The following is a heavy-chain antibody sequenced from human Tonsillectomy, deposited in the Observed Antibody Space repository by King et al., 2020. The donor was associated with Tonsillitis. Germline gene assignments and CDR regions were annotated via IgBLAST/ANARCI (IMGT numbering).Heavy chain of an antibody. CDR3: ARGYGDYIFDY. D-gene: IGHD4-17*01. V-gene: IGHV4-30-4*07. CDR1: GGSISSGGYS. CDR2: IYYSGST. J-gene: IGHJ4*02. Sequence: VQLQESGPGLVKPSQTLSLTCAVSGGSISSGGYSWNWIRQPPGKGLEWIGYIYYSGSTDYNPSLKIRVTISVDTSKNPFSLKLSSVTAADTAVYYCARGYGDYIFDYWGQGALVTVSS.